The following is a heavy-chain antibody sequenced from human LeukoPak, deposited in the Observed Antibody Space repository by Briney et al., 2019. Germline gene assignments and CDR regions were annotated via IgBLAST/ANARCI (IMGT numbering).Heavy chain of an antibody. V-gene: IGHV4-34*01. D-gene: IGHD1-26*01. CDR1: GGSFSGYY. CDR3: AKDKVPDGRWEVDY. J-gene: IGHJ4*02. CDR2: INHSGST. Sequence: SETLSLTCAVYGGSFSGYYWSWIRQPPGKGLEWIGEINHSGSTNYNPSLKSRVTISVDTSKNQFSLKLSSVTAADTAVYYCAKDKVPDGRWEVDYWGQGTPVTVSS.